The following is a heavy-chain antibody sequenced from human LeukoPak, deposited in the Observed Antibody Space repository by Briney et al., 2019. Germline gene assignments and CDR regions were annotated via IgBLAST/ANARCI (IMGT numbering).Heavy chain of an antibody. V-gene: IGHV3-23*01. CDR1: GFTFRNFA. D-gene: IGHD1-26*01. CDR3: ARGLVGATRDDYFDY. J-gene: IGHJ4*02. Sequence: GGSLRLSCAASGFTFRNFAMTWVRQAPGKGLEWVSTISGGGGTTYYADSVKGRFTISRDNSKNTLDLQMNGLRAEDTAVYYCARGLVGATRDDYFDYSGQGTLVTVSS. CDR2: ISGGGGTT.